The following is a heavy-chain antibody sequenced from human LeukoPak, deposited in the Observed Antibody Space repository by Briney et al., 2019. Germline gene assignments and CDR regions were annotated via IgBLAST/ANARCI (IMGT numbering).Heavy chain of an antibody. Sequence: ASVKVSCKASGYTFTSYGISWVRQAPGQGLEWMGWINPNSGGTNYAQKFQGRVTMTRDTSISTAYMELSRLRSDDTAVYYCAREDELDYWGQGTLVIVSS. CDR3: AREDELDY. V-gene: IGHV1-2*02. CDR1: GYTFTSYG. J-gene: IGHJ4*02. CDR2: INPNSGGT.